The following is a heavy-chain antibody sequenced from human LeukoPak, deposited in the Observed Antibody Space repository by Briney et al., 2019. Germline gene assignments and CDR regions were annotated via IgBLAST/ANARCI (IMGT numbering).Heavy chain of an antibody. V-gene: IGHV4-39*01. CDR1: GGSISSSTYY. CDR2: IYYSGST. J-gene: IGHJ5*02. Sequence: SETLSLTCTVSGGSISSSTYYWGWIRQPPGRGLEWIGSIYYSGSTYYNPSLKSRGTISVDTSKNQFSLKVSCVTAADTAVYYCARQAPRYSGYDRLLHFDPWGQGTLVTVSS. CDR3: ARQAPRYSGYDRLLHFDP. D-gene: IGHD5-12*01.